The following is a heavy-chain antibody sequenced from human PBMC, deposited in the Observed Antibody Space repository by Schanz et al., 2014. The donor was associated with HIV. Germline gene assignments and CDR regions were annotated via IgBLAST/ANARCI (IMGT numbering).Heavy chain of an antibody. CDR1: GFSFLRYE. Sequence: EVQLVESGGGLVQPGGSLRLSCAASGFSFLRYEMSWVRQAPGKGLEWVSSISVSGGRTYYADSVNGRFTISRDNSKNTLYLQMTTLRTEDTAVYYCAKPEYDSRGNSQSHFDSWGQGTLVTVSS. CDR2: ISVSGGRT. D-gene: IGHD3-22*01. V-gene: IGHV3-23*04. CDR3: AKPEYDSRGNSQSHFDS. J-gene: IGHJ4*02.